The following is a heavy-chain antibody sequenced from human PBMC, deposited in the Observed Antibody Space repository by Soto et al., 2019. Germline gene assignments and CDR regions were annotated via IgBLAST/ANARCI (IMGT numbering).Heavy chain of an antibody. J-gene: IGHJ5*02. CDR2: IWYDGSNK. D-gene: IGHD4-17*01. CDR1: GFTFSSYG. Sequence: QVQLVESGGGVVQPGRSLRLSCAASGFTFSSYGMHWVRQAPGKGLEWVAVIWYDGSNKYYADSVKGRFTISRDNSKNALYLQMNSLRAEDTAVYYCARDWDYGDPWGQGTLVTVSS. CDR3: ARDWDYGDP. V-gene: IGHV3-33*01.